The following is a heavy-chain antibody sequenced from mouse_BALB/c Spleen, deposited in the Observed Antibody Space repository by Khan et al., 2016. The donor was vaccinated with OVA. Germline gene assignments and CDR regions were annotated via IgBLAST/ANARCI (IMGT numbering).Heavy chain of an antibody. CDR2: IFPGNSDT. J-gene: IGHJ2*01. CDR3: ARNGFGNYEISDY. D-gene: IGHD2-1*01. Sequence: VQLKQSGTVLARPGASVKMSCRASGYTFTNYWMHWVKQRPGQGLEWIGTIFPGNSDTNYNQKFTGKAKLTAATSTSTAYMELSSLTNEDSAVYYCARNGFGNYEISDYWGQGTTLTVSS. V-gene: IGHV1-5*01. CDR1: GYTFTNYW.